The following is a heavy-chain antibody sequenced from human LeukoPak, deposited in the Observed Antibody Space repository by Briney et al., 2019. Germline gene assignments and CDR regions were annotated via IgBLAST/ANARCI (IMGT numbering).Heavy chain of an antibody. D-gene: IGHD6-13*01. CDR2: IYSGGST. CDR3: ASHSSSWYGFDY. V-gene: IGHV3-53*01. J-gene: IGHJ4*02. CDR1: GFTVSTNC. Sequence: GGSLRLSCAASGFTVSTNCMNWVRQGPGKGLEWVSVIYSGGSTYYADSVKGRFTISRDNSKNTLYLQMNSLRAEDTAVYYCASHSSSWYGFDYWGQGTLVTVSS.